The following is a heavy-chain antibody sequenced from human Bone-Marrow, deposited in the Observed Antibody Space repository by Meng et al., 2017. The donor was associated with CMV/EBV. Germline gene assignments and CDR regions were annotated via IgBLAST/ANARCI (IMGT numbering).Heavy chain of an antibody. D-gene: IGHD1-26*01. CDR2: IYDIGHT. Sequence: GSLRLSCTVSGGSINTYYWTWIRQPPGRGLEWIGYIYDIGHTNYNPSLKSRVTISVDTSKNQFSLSLTSVTAADTAMYYCARGLVGTIYGHLKWFDPWGHGTLVTVSS. CDR3: ARGLVGTIYGHLKWFDP. J-gene: IGHJ5*02. CDR1: GGSINTYY. V-gene: IGHV4-59*01.